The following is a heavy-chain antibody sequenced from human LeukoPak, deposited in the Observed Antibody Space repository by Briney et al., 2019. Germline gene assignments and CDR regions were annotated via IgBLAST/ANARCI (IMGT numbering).Heavy chain of an antibody. D-gene: IGHD7-27*01. Sequence: GGSLRLSCAAPGFTFSTYTMYWVRHPPGKRLEWVSIIGNNGGGIHYADSVKGRFTISRDNFKNALYLQMSSLRVEDTAVYYCAIDPNWGTHSWGQGVLVTVSS. CDR1: GFTFSTYT. CDR2: IGNNGGGI. CDR3: AIDPNWGTHS. J-gene: IGHJ4*02. V-gene: IGHV3-23*01.